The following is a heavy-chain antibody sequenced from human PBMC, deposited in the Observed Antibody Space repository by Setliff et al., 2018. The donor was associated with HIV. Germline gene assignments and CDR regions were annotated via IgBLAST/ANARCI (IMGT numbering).Heavy chain of an antibody. V-gene: IGHV3-21*01. Sequence: GESLKISCAASGFNFSTYNMNWVRQAPGKGLEWVSSISSSSSYIYYADSAKGRFTISRDNAKNSLYLQMNSLRAEDTAVYYCARVGREWELKPVGYWGQGTLVTVSS. J-gene: IGHJ4*02. CDR3: ARVGREWELKPVGY. CDR1: GFNFSTYN. CDR2: ISSSSSYI. D-gene: IGHD1-26*01.